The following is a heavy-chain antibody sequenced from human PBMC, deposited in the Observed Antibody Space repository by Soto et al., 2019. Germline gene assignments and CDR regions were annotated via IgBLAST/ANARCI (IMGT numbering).Heavy chain of an antibody. J-gene: IGHJ4*02. Sequence: GGSMRLSCTASGLPIGSHARSWVRQAPGKGLEWVSSISISGGNTYYADSVRGRFTISRDNSKNTLYLHMNSLTAEDTAIYYCANEIRPNDYWGQGTLVTVSS. CDR2: ISISGGNT. CDR1: GLPIGSHA. D-gene: IGHD4-17*01. CDR3: ANEIRPNDY. V-gene: IGHV3-23*01.